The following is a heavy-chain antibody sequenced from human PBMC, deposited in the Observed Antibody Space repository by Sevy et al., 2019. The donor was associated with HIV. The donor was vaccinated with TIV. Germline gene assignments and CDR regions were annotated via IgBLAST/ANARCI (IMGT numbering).Heavy chain of an antibody. Sequence: GGSLRLSCAASGFTFSSYSMNWVRQAPGKGLERVSYISSSSSTIYYADSVKGRFTISRDNAKNSLYLQMNSLRDEDTAVYYCARGYASSGYYLYYFDYWGQGTLVTVSS. D-gene: IGHD3-22*01. CDR2: ISSSSSTI. CDR3: ARGYASSGYYLYYFDY. CDR1: GFTFSSYS. V-gene: IGHV3-48*02. J-gene: IGHJ4*02.